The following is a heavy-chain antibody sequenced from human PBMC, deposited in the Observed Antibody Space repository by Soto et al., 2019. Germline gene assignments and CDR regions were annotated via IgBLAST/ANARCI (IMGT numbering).Heavy chain of an antibody. V-gene: IGHV1-69*13. D-gene: IGHD3-22*01. CDR3: ARATNKTMIVVAPFDP. CDR1: GGTFSSYA. CDR2: IIPIFGTA. Sequence: SVKVSCKASGGTFSSYAISWVRQAPGQGLEWMGGIIPIFGTANYAQKFQGRVTITADESTSTAYMELSSLRSEDTAVYYCARATNKTMIVVAPFDPWGQGTLVTVSS. J-gene: IGHJ5*02.